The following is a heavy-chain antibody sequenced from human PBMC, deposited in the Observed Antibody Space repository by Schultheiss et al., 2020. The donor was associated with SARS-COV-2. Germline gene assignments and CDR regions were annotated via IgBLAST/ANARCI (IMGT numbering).Heavy chain of an antibody. J-gene: IGHJ4*02. V-gene: IGHV4-59*01. CDR1: GGSISSYY. Sequence: SETLSLTCTVSGGSISSYYWSWIRQPPGKGLEWIGKIFHGGSTSYNASLKSRVTISVDTSKNQFSLKLSSVTAADTAVYYCARGGFGGIDYWGQGTLVTVSS. CDR3: ARGGFGGIDY. CDR2: IFHGGST. D-gene: IGHD3-3*01.